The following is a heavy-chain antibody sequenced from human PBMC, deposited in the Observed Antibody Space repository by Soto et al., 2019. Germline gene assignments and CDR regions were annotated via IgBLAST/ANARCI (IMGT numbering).Heavy chain of an antibody. J-gene: IGHJ5*02. Sequence: SSETLSLTCTVSGGSISSGDYYWSWIRQHPGKGLEWIGYIYYSGSTYYDPSLKSRVTISVDKSKNQFSLKLSSVTAADTAVYYCARVGARKAAAAGTGWFDPWGQGTLVTVSS. V-gene: IGHV4-31*03. CDR3: ARVGARKAAAAGTGWFDP. CDR1: GGSISSGDYY. CDR2: IYYSGST. D-gene: IGHD6-13*01.